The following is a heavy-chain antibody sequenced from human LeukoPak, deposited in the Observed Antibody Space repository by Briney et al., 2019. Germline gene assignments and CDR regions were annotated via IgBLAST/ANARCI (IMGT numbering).Heavy chain of an antibody. Sequence: GGSLRLSCAVSGYPFSDHYIDWVRQAPGKGLEWVGQTRNKANNYATEYAASIKGRFIISRDDSRNSVYLQMNSLKTEDTAVYYCAKVFYGDYSATAFDIWGQGTMVTVSS. CDR1: GYPFSDHY. CDR3: AKVFYGDYSATAFDI. CDR2: TRNKANNYAT. J-gene: IGHJ3*02. D-gene: IGHD4-17*01. V-gene: IGHV3-72*01.